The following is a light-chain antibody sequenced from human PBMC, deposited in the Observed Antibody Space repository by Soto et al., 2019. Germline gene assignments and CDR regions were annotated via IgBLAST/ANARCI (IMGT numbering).Light chain of an antibody. CDR2: GVY. J-gene: IGLJ1*01. CDR1: SSDIGGYNF. CDR3: SSLGGSSTPYA. V-gene: IGLV2-8*01. Sequence: QSALTQPPSASGSPGQSVTISCTGTSSDIGGYNFVSWYQQYPGKAPKLIIFGVYKRPSGVPDRFSASKSGNTASLTVSGPQAENEADYYCSSLGGSSTPYAFGTGTKLTVL.